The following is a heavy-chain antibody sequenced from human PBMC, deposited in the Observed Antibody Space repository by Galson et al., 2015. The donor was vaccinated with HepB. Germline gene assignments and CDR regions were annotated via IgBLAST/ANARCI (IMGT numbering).Heavy chain of an antibody. Sequence: SLRLSCAAAGFTFTNYAVSWVRQAPGKGLEWVSFVGAGGDTTYYADSPKGRFTISRDNTQNTVYLQMTSLRVEDTALYYCAKPFYSSGWSNFDHWGQGTLVTVSS. CDR3: AKPFYSSGWSNFDH. CDR2: VGAGGDTT. D-gene: IGHD6-19*01. J-gene: IGHJ4*02. V-gene: IGHV3-23*01. CDR1: GFTFTNYA.